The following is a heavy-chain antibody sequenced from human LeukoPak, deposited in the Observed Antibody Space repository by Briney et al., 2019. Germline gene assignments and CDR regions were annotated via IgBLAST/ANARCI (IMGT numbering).Heavy chain of an antibody. CDR2: ISSSGSTI. D-gene: IGHD2-2*01. CDR3: ARISGYQLLLIDY. CDR1: GFTFSSYE. J-gene: IGHJ4*02. V-gene: IGHV3-48*03. Sequence: GGSLRLSCAASGFTFSSYEMSWVRQAPGKGLEWVSYISSSGSTIYYADSVKGRFTISRDNAKNSLYLQMNSLRAEDTAVYYCARISGYQLLLIDYWGQGTLVTVSP.